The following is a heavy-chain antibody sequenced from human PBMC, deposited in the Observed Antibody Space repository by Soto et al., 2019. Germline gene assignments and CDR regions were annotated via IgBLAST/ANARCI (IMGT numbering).Heavy chain of an antibody. CDR2: IIPIFGAA. CDR1: GGTFSSYA. V-gene: IGHV1-69*06. CDR3: ARGIAAAAPYTVNWFDP. D-gene: IGHD6-13*01. Sequence: SVKVSCKASGGTFSSYAISWVRQAPGHGLEWMGGIIPIFGAANYAQKFQGRVTITADKSTSTAYMELSSLRSEDTAVYYCARGIAAAAPYTVNWFDPWGQGTLVTVSS. J-gene: IGHJ5*02.